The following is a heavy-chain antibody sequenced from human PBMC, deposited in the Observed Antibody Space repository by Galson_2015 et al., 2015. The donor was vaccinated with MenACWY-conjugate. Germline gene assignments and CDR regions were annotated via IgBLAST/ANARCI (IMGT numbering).Heavy chain of an antibody. CDR2: ISTTGDTT. J-gene: IGHJ5*02. V-gene: IGHV3-23*01. CDR1: GLTFSSYA. Sequence: SLRLSCAASGLTFSSYAMSWVRQAPGKGLEWVSSISTTGDTTYYADSVKGRFTISRDNSKNTLYLQMNSLRAGDTAVYYCAQGAGSRWFDPWGQGTLVIVSS. D-gene: IGHD3-10*01. CDR3: AQGAGSRWFDP.